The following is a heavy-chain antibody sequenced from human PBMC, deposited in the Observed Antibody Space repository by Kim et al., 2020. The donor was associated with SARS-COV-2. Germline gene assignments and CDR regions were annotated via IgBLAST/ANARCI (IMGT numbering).Heavy chain of an antibody. J-gene: IGHJ6*02. CDR1: GGSISSSSYY. D-gene: IGHD6-19*01. V-gene: IGHV4-39*01. CDR3: ARAIVAVAGSHRLYYYYGMDV. CDR2: IYYSGST. Sequence: SETLSLTCTVSGGSISSSSYYWGWIRQPPGKGLEWIGSIYYSGSTYYNPSLKSRVTISVDTSKNQFSLKLSSVTAADTAVYYCARAIVAVAGSHRLYYYYGMDVWGQGTTVTVSS.